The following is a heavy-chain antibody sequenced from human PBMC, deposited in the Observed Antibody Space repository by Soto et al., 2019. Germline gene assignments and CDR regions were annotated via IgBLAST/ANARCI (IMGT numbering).Heavy chain of an antibody. CDR1: Y. Sequence: YWSWIRQPPGKGLEWIGEINHSGSTNYNPSLKSRVTISVDTSKNQFSLKLSSVTAADTAVYYCASQGDAAMVTLDYYYGMDVWGQGTTVTVSS. J-gene: IGHJ6*02. V-gene: IGHV4-34*01. CDR2: INHSGST. CDR3: ASQGDAAMVTLDYYYGMDV. D-gene: IGHD5-18*01.